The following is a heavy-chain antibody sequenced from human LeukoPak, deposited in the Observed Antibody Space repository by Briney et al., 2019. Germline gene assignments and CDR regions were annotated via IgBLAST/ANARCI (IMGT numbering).Heavy chain of an antibody. V-gene: IGHV3-21*01. CDR2: ISSSITYI. D-gene: IGHD2-15*01. Sequence: PGGSLRLSCAASGFTFSSYSMNWVRQAPGKGLEWVSSISSSITYIYYADSVKGRFTISRDNAKNSLYLQMNSLRAEDTAVYYCARGRRYCGACICPIGLFQYWGQGTLVTVSS. CDR3: ARGRRYCGACICPIGLFQY. CDR1: GFTFSSYS. J-gene: IGHJ1*01.